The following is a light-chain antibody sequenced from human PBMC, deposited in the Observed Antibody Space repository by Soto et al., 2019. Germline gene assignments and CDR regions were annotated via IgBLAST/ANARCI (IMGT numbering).Light chain of an antibody. CDR2: DAS. CDR1: QNIRSR. J-gene: IGKJ5*01. CDR3: QQYHSYWT. Sequence: DIQMTQSPATLSASVGDRGTISCRASQNIRSRLAWFQQKPGKAPKLLIYDASSLESGVPQRFSGSGSGTEFTLTISSLQTDDFSTYYCQQYHSYWTFGQGTRLEIK. V-gene: IGKV1-5*01.